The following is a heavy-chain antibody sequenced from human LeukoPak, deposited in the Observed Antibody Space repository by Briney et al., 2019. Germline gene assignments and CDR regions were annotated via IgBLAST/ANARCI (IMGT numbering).Heavy chain of an antibody. J-gene: IGHJ4*02. CDR1: GFTFSSYD. D-gene: IGHD6-13*01. CDR3: AKSFPAAGTFGDY. CDR2: ISDSGGNT. Sequence: GGSLRLSCAASGFTFSSYDMSWVRQAPGKGLEWVSGISDSGGNTYYADSVKGRFTISRDNSKNTLYLQMNSLRAEDTAVYYCAKSFPAAGTFGDYWGQGTLVTVSS. V-gene: IGHV3-23*01.